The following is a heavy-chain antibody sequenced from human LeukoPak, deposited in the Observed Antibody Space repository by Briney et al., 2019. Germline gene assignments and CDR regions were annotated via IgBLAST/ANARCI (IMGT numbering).Heavy chain of an antibody. CDR1: GYSISSGYY. CDR2: IYHSGST. J-gene: IGHJ6*02. Sequence: SETLSLTCTVSGYSISSGYYWGWIRQPPGKGLEWIGSIYHSGSTYSNPSLKSRVTISVDTSKNQFSLKLSSVTAADTAVYYCVRVGGYCSGGSCYYYGMDVWGQGTTVTVSS. D-gene: IGHD2-15*01. CDR3: VRVGGYCSGGSCYYYGMDV. V-gene: IGHV4-38-2*02.